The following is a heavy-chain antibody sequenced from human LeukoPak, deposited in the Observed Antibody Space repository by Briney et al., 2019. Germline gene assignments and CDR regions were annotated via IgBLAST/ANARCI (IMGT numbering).Heavy chain of an antibody. J-gene: IGHJ4*02. Sequence: PGGSLRLSCAASGFTFSSYAMSWVRQAPGKGLEWVSCISSSGTDKYYADSVKGRFTVSRDNGNNLLYLQMNSLRADDTAVYYCASLHDIVVIPDATIDYCGQGTLVTVSS. CDR3: ASLHDIVVIPDATIDY. V-gene: IGHV3-21*01. CDR2: ISSSGTDK. CDR1: GFTFSSYA. D-gene: IGHD2-15*01.